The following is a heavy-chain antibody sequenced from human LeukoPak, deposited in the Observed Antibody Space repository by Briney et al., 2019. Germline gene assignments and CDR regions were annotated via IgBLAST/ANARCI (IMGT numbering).Heavy chain of an antibody. Sequence: ASVKVSCKASGYTFTSYGISWVRQAPGQGLEWMGWMNPNSGNTGYAQKFQGRVTMTRNTSISTAYMELSSLRSEDTAVYYCARGSGSSGYDAFDIWGQGTMVTVSS. J-gene: IGHJ3*02. V-gene: IGHV1-8*02. CDR1: GYTFTSYG. CDR2: MNPNSGNT. D-gene: IGHD3-22*01. CDR3: ARGSGSSGYDAFDI.